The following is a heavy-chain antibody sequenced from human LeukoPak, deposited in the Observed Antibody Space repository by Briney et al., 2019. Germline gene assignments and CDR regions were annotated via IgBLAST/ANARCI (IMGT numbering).Heavy chain of an antibody. CDR3: ASALVATLTPYYFDY. D-gene: IGHD2-15*01. CDR2: IYPGDSDT. Sequence: GESLKISCKGSGYSFTSYWIGWVRQMPGKGLEWMGIIYPGDSDTRYSPSFQGQVTISADKSISTAYLQWSSLKASDTAMYYCASALVATLTPYYFDYWGQGTLVTVSS. V-gene: IGHV5-51*01. J-gene: IGHJ4*02. CDR1: GYSFTSYW.